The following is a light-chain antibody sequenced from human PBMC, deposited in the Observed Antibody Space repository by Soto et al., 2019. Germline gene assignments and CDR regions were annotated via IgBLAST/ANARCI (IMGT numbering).Light chain of an antibody. CDR2: GAS. J-gene: IGKJ1*01. CDR1: QSVTNSF. V-gene: IGKV3-20*01. Sequence: EIVMTQSPATLSVSPGERATLSCRASQSVTNSFLAWYQQKPGQAPRLLIYGASRRATGIPDRFTGSGSGTDLTLTIGRLEPEDCAVYYCQQYVSSPWAFGQGTKVDIK. CDR3: QQYVSSPWA.